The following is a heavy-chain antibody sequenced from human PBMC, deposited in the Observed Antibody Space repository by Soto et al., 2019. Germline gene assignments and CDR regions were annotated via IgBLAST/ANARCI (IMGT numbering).Heavy chain of an antibody. V-gene: IGHV4-38-2*01. CDR2: MYHSGST. CDR1: GHSISSGFYY. CDR3: ARYGYSYSMRFFDK. D-gene: IGHD5-18*01. J-gene: IGHJ4*02. Sequence: LSLTCAVSGHSISSGFYYWGWILQPPGKGLEWIGSMYHSGSTYYNPSLKSRVTMSVDTSKNQLSLKLTSLTAADTAVYYCARYGYSYSMRFFDKWGQGTRVTVSS.